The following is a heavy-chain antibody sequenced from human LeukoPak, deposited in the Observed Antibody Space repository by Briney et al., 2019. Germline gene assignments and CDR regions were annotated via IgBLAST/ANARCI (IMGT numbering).Heavy chain of an antibody. CDR2: ITNTGRYI. V-gene: IGHV3-21*01. D-gene: IGHD6-13*01. CDR3: ARDSGAAAGLFDY. CDR1: GFTFGSHI. J-gene: IGHJ4*02. Sequence: GGSLRLSCAASGFTFGSHIMNWVRQAPGKGLEWVSSITNTGRYIYYADSVKGRFTISRDNAKNSLYLQMNSLRAEDTPVYYCARDSGAAAGLFDYWGQGTLVTVS.